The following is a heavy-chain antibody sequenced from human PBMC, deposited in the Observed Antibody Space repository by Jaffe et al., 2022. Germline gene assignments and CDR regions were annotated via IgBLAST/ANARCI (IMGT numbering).Heavy chain of an antibody. D-gene: IGHD3-22*01. V-gene: IGHV3-43D*04. CDR2: ISWDGGST. CDR3: ARGSSGYYPRGYFDY. CDR1: GFTFDDYA. Sequence: EVQLVESGGVVVQPGGSLRLSCAASGFTFDDYAMHWVRQAPGKGLEWVSLISWDGGSTYYADSVKGRFTISRDNSKNSLYLQMNSLRAEDTALYYCARGSSGYYPRGYFDYWGQGTLVTVSS. J-gene: IGHJ4*02.